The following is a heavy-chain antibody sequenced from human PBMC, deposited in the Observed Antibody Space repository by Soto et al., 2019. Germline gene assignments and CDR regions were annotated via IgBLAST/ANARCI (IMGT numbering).Heavy chain of an antibody. J-gene: IGHJ6*02. CDR2: ISGSGGST. CDR3: AKVLSQQLVGINYYYYGMDV. Sequence: GGSLRLSCAASGFTFSSYAMSWVRQAPGKGLEWVSAISGSGGSTYYADSVKGRFTISRDNSKNTLYLQMNSLRAEDTAVYFFAKVLSQQLVGINYYYYGMDVWGQGTTVTVSS. D-gene: IGHD6-13*01. CDR1: GFTFSSYA. V-gene: IGHV3-23*01.